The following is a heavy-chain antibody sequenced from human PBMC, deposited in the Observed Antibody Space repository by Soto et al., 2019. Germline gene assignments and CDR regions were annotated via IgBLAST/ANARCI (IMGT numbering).Heavy chain of an antibody. V-gene: IGHV1-8*01. CDR1: GYTFTNND. J-gene: IGHJ5*01. Sequence: EASVTVSCKASGYTFTNNDVTWVRQATGQGLEWMGWMNPGSGDTGYAQKFQGRVTMTRDISIATAYMELSSLRSEDTAIYYCARMASFGSLNWFDPWGQGTLGTVS. CDR3: ARMASFGSLNWFDP. CDR2: MNPGSGDT. D-gene: IGHD5-18*01.